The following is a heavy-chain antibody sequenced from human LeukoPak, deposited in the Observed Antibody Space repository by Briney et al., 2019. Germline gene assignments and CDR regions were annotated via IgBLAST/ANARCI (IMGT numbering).Heavy chain of an antibody. V-gene: IGHV4-59*01. J-gene: IGHJ5*02. CDR1: SDSLSSYY. D-gene: IGHD2-2*01. CDR3: ARGSGYCSSTSCYEYWFDP. Sequence: SETLSLTCAVHSDSLSSYYRTWIRQPPGKGLEWIGYIYYSGSTNYNPSLKSRVTISVDTSKNQFSLKLSSVTAADTAVYYCARGSGYCSSTSCYEYWFDPWGQGTLVTVSS. CDR2: IYYSGST.